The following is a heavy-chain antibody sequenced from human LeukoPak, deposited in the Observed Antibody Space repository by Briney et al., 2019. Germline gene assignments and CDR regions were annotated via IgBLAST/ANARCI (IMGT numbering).Heavy chain of an antibody. CDR3: ARTPRYCSSTSCSYYFDY. CDR2: MNPNSGNT. V-gene: IGHV1-8*02. CDR1: GYTFTSYD. Sequence: GASVKVSCEASGYTFTSYDINWVRQATGQGLEWMGWMNPNSGNTGYAQKFQGRVTITRNTSISTAYMELSSLRSEDTAVYYCARTPRYCSSTSCSYYFDYWGQGTLVTVSS. D-gene: IGHD2-2*01. J-gene: IGHJ4*02.